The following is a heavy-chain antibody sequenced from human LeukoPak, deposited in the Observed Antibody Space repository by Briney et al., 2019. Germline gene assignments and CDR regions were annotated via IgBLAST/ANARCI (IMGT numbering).Heavy chain of an antibody. CDR2: INHSGST. Sequence: SETLSLTCTVYGGSFSGNYWILIRQPPGKGLEWIGEINHSGSTNYNPSLKSRVTMSVDTSKNQISLKLSSVTAADTAVYYCARKAVGPTSNYFDYWGQGTLVTVSS. V-gene: IGHV4-34*01. CDR3: ARKAVGPTSNYFDY. J-gene: IGHJ4*02. CDR1: GGSFSGNY. D-gene: IGHD1-26*01.